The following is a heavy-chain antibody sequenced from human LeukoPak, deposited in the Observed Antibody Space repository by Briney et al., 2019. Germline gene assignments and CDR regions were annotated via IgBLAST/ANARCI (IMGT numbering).Heavy chain of an antibody. CDR2: IRSSGSTI. V-gene: IGHV3-48*04. CDR1: GFTFSGYS. J-gene: IGHJ4*02. Sequence: QPGGSLRLSCTASGFTFSGYSMNWVRQAPGKGLEWISYIRSSGSTIYYADSMKGRFTISRDNAKNSLYLQMNSLRAEDTAVYYCARMNYISSGWGAPFDYWGQGTLVTVSS. D-gene: IGHD1-7*01. CDR3: ARMNYISSGWGAPFDY.